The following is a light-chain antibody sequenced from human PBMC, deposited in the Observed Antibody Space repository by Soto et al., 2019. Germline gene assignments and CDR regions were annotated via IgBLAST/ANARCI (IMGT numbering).Light chain of an antibody. CDR2: GAS. Sequence: EIVMTQSPATLSVSPGERATLSCRASQSVSSNLAWYQQKPGQAPRLLIYGASTRATGIPARFSGSGSGTEFTLTISSLQSEDFAVYYCQQYNNLPFTFGPGPKVDIK. V-gene: IGKV3-15*01. CDR3: QQYNNLPFT. J-gene: IGKJ3*01. CDR1: QSVSSN.